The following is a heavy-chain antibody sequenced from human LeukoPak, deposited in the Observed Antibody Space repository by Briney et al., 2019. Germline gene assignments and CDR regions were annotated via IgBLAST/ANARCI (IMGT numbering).Heavy chain of an antibody. Sequence: PGGSLRLSCVASGFTVNVYMSWVRQAPGKGLEWVAVLYSTGSTFYADSVKGRFTISRDDSQNTLYPQMDSLTPDDTAVYYCARHLRVYAFDYWGQGTPVTVAS. V-gene: IGHV3-66*02. J-gene: IGHJ4*02. CDR1: GFTVNVY. D-gene: IGHD2-8*01. CDR2: LYSTGST. CDR3: ARHLRVYAFDY.